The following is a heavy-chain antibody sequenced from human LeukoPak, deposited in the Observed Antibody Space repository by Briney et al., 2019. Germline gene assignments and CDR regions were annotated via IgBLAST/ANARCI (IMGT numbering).Heavy chain of an antibody. CDR2: ISGSGGST. CDR1: GFTFSSYA. Sequence: GGSLRLSCAASGFTFSSYAMSWVRQAPGKGLEWVSAISGSGGSTYYADSVKGRFTISRDNSNNTLYLQMNSLRAEDTGVYFCAKGPHIVVVPGPNWFDPWGQGTLVAVSA. D-gene: IGHD2-21*01. V-gene: IGHV3-23*01. J-gene: IGHJ5*02. CDR3: AKGPHIVVVPGPNWFDP.